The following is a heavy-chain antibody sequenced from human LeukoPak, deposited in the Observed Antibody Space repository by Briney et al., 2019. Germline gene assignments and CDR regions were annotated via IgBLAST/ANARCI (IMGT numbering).Heavy chain of an antibody. V-gene: IGHV1-69*04. D-gene: IGHD1-26*01. J-gene: IGHJ4*02. CDR1: GYTFTGYY. CDR3: ARGDSGSYLAFY. Sequence: ASVKVSCKASGYTFTGYYMHWVRQAPGQGLEWMGRIIPIFGIANYAQKFQGRVTITAGKSTSAAYMELSSLRSEDTAVYYCARGDSGSYLAFYWGQGTLVTVSS. CDR2: IIPIFGIA.